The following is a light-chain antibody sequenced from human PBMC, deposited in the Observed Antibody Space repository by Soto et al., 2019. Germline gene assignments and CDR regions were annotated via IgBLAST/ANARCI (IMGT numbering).Light chain of an antibody. V-gene: IGKV1-6*01. J-gene: IGKJ1*01. CDR2: GTS. CDR3: LQDYDYPRT. CDR1: QGIRSD. Sequence: AIQMTQSPSSLSASVGDRVTITCRASQGIRSDLGWYQQRPGEAPKLLIYGTSRLQSGVPSRFSGSGSGTEFTLTISSLQPEDFATYYCLQDYDYPRTFGQGTKVEI.